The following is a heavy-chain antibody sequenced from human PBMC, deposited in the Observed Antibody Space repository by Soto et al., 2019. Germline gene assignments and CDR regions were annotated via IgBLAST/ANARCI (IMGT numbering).Heavy chain of an antibody. CDR1: GFTFSSYA. CDR3: AIRPRGSSSGGMGFDY. J-gene: IGHJ4*02. D-gene: IGHD6-6*01. Sequence: PVGSLRLSCAASGFTFSSYAMSWVRQAPGKGLEWVSAISGSGGSTYYADSVKGRFTISRDNSKNTLYLQMNSLRAEDTAVYYCAIRPRGSSSGGMGFDYWGQGTLVTVSS. V-gene: IGHV3-23*01. CDR2: ISGSGGST.